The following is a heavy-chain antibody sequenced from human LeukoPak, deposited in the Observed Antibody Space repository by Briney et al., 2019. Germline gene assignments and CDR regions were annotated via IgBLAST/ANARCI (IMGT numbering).Heavy chain of an antibody. CDR1: GFTFSSYG. Sequence: GGSLRLSCAASGFTFSSYGMHWVRQAPGKGLEWVAVIWYDGSNKYYADSVKGRFTISRDNSKNTLYLQMNSLRAEDTAVHYCAREYCSSTSCLFDYWGQGTLVTVSS. CDR2: IWYDGSNK. CDR3: AREYCSSTSCLFDY. V-gene: IGHV3-33*08. J-gene: IGHJ4*02. D-gene: IGHD2-2*01.